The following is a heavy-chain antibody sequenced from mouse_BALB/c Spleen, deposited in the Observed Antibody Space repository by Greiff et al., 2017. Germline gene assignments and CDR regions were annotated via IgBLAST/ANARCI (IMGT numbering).Heavy chain of an antibody. J-gene: IGHJ4*01. Sequence: VQLKQSGAELVRPGALVKLSCKASGFNIKDYYMHWVKQRPEQGLEWIGWIDPENGNTIYDPKFQGKASITADTSSNTAYLQLSSLTSEDTAVYYCARAPSSGYAMDYWGQGTSVTVSS. CDR1: GFNIKDYY. V-gene: IGHV14-1*02. CDR3: ARAPSSGYAMDY. D-gene: IGHD3-1*01. CDR2: IDPENGNT.